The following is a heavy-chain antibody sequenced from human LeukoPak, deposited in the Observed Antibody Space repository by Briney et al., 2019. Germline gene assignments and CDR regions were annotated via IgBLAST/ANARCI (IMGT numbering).Heavy chain of an antibody. Sequence: GSLRLSCAASGFTFSSYAMSWVRQPPGKGLEWIGSIYYSGSTYYNPSLKSRVTISVDTSKNQFSLKLSSVTAADTAVYYCARGRTYYYDSSGSRGCFDYWGQGTLVTVSS. D-gene: IGHD3-22*01. CDR1: GFTFSSYA. V-gene: IGHV4-39*07. CDR2: IYYSGST. J-gene: IGHJ4*02. CDR3: ARGRTYYYDSSGSRGCFDY.